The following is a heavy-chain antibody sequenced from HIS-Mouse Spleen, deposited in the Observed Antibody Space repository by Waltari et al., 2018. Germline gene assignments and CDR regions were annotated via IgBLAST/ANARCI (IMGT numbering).Heavy chain of an antibody. Sequence: QLQLQESGPGLVKPSETLSLTCTVSGGSISSSSYYWGWIRQPPGKGLEWIGSIYYSGSTYYYPSLKSRVTISGEASKNQFSLKLCSVAAAGTAVYYCAREIPYSSSWYDWYFDLWGRGTLVTVSS. J-gene: IGHJ2*01. CDR2: IYYSGST. D-gene: IGHD6-13*01. V-gene: IGHV4-39*07. CDR3: AREIPYSSSWYDWYFDL. CDR1: GGSISSSSYY.